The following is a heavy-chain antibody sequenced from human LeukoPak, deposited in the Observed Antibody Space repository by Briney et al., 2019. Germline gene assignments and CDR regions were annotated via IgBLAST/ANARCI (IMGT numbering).Heavy chain of an antibody. CDR1: GGTFSSYA. CDR3: ARDDVRYLERPALYYYYYGMDV. V-gene: IGHV1-69*04. J-gene: IGHJ6*02. Sequence: GSSVKVSCKASGGTFSSYAISWVRQAPGQGLEWMGRIIPILGIANYAQKFQGRVTITADKSTSTAYMELSSLRSEDTAVYYCARDDVRYLERPALYYYYYGMDVWGQGTTVTVSS. D-gene: IGHD3-3*01. CDR2: IIPILGIA.